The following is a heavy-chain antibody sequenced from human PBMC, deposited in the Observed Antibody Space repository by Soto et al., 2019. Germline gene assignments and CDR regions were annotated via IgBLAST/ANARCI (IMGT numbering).Heavy chain of an antibody. Sequence: GASVKVSCKASGYTFTSYDINWVRQATGQGLEWMGWMNPNSGNTGYAQKFQGRVTMTRNTSISTAYMELSSLRSDDTAVYYCVRAHALGFSNWFDPWGRGTLVTVSS. CDR3: VRAHALGFSNWFDP. CDR2: MNPNSGNT. V-gene: IGHV1-8*01. J-gene: IGHJ5*02. D-gene: IGHD3-10*01. CDR1: GYTFTSYD.